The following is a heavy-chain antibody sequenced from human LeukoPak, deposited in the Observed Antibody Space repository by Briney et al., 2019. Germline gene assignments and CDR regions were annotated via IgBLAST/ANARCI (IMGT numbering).Heavy chain of an antibody. CDR2: ISGSGGST. J-gene: IGHJ3*02. CDR3: AKLPRIASDI. Sequence: GGSLRLSCAASGFSFITYNMNWVRQAPGKGLEWVSDISGSGGSTYYADSVKGRFTISRDNSKNTLYLQMNSLRAEDTAVYYCAKLPRIASDIWGQGTMVTVSS. CDR1: GFSFITYN. V-gene: IGHV3-23*01.